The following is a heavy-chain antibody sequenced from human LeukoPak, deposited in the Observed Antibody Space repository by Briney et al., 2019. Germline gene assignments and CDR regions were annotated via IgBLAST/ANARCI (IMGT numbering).Heavy chain of an antibody. D-gene: IGHD4-17*01. J-gene: IGHJ4*02. CDR2: INPSGGST. V-gene: IGHV1-46*01. CDR3: ARGENDYGDFDY. CDR1: GYTFTSYD. Sequence: ASVKVSCKASGYTFTSYDINWVRQATGEGREWMGIINPSGGSTSYAQKFQGRVTMTRDMSTSTVYMELSSLRSEDTAVYYCARGENDYGDFDYWGQGTLVTVSS.